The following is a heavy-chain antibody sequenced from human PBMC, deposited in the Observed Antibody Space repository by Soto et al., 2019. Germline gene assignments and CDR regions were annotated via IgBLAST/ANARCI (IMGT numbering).Heavy chain of an antibody. CDR3: ASLNNWSSGDGRIDV. D-gene: IGHD1-26*01. Sequence: QVQRVQSGAEVKKPGSSVKVSCKASGGSFNTYTISWVRQAPGQGLQWMGGIIPIFGKPTYAQAFQGRVTIAADEHTSTVYMELRSLRSEDTALYYCASLNNWSSGDGRIDVWGRGTAVIVSS. V-gene: IGHV1-69*01. CDR2: IIPIFGKP. J-gene: IGHJ6*02. CDR1: GGSFNTYT.